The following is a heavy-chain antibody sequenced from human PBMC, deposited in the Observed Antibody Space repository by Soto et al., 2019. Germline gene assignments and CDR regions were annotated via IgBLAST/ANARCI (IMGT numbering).Heavy chain of an antibody. Sequence: ASVKVSCKASGYTFTSYGISWVRQAPGQGLEWKGWISAYNGNTNYAQKLQGRVTMTTDTSTSTAYMELRSLRSDDTAMYYCASIAVAGTWWFDPWGQGTLVTVSS. D-gene: IGHD6-19*01. CDR3: ASIAVAGTWWFDP. CDR2: ISAYNGNT. V-gene: IGHV1-18*01. CDR1: GYTFTSYG. J-gene: IGHJ5*02.